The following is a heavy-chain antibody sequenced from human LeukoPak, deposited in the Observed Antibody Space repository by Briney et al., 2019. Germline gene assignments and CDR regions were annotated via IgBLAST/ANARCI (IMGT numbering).Heavy chain of an antibody. CDR1: GYSISSGYF. CDR2: FYHSGNT. V-gene: IGHV4-38-2*02. D-gene: IGHD2/OR15-2a*01. J-gene: IGHJ4*02. CDR3: ARTPHSSNSYFDY. Sequence: PSGTLSLTCTVSGYSISSGYFWAWIRQPPGKGLEWIGAFYHSGNTYYNPSLKNRVTVSVDTSKNQFSLKLSSVTAADTAVYYCARTPHSSNSYFDYWGQGILVTVSS.